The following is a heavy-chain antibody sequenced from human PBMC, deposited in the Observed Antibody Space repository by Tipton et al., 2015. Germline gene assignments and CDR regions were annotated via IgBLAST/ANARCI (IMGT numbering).Heavy chain of an antibody. CDR3: AREKGYRGWFDL. D-gene: IGHD5-12*01. CDR1: GGFIGSYS. V-gene: IGHV4-59*12. J-gene: IGHJ5*02. CDR2: IYYSGST. Sequence: GLVKPSGTLSLTCTVSGGFIGSYSWNWIRQPPGKGLEWIGYIYYSGSTYYNPSLKSRVNISVDTSKNQFSLKLSSVTAADTAVYYCAREKGYRGWFDLWGQGTLVTVSS.